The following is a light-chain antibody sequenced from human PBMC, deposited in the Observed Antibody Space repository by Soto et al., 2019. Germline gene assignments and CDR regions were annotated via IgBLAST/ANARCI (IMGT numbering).Light chain of an antibody. Sequence: RKPPDSLAVSEGESATLSCRASQSVSSNLAWYQQKLGQAPRLLIYGASTRATGISARFSGSGSGTEFTLTISSLQSEDFAIYYCQQYKNWPRTFGQGPKVDIK. CDR1: QSVSSN. J-gene: IGKJ1*01. V-gene: IGKV3-15*01. CDR3: QQYKNWPRT. CDR2: GAS.